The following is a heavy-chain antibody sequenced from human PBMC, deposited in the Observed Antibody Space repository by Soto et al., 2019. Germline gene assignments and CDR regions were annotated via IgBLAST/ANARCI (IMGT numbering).Heavy chain of an antibody. V-gene: IGHV4-39*01. CDR3: ARLEGLATISYYFDF. J-gene: IGHJ4*02. D-gene: IGHD3-9*01. CDR1: GDSINSDKYY. CDR2: IYYRGNT. Sequence: SETLSLTCSVSGDSINSDKYYWGWIRQPPGKGLEWIGSIYYRGNTYYNPSLQTRVTISLDKSKSQFSLRLNSVTAADSAVYFCARLEGLATISYYFDFWGQGVQVNVSS.